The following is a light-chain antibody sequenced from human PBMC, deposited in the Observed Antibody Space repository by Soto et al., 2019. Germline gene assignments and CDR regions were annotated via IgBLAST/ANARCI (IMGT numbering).Light chain of an antibody. Sequence: EIAMTQSPATLSVSPGERATLSCRASQSVSSNLAWYQQKPGQAPRLLIYGASTRATGIPARFIGTGSGTDCTLTVSSLQSEDVAVYYCQQYDNWPQTLGQGTKVDIK. CDR1: QSVSSN. CDR2: GAS. V-gene: IGKV3-15*01. CDR3: QQYDNWPQT. J-gene: IGKJ1*01.